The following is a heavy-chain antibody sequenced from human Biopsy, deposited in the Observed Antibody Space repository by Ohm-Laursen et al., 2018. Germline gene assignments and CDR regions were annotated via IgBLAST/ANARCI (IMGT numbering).Heavy chain of an antibody. CDR3: ARGQDSSYLAYGMDV. J-gene: IGHJ6*02. CDR1: GDSISFPY. V-gene: IGHV4-59*11. Sequence: GTLSLTCAASGDSISFPYWGWFRQPPGKGLEWIGYIYNRGSTKYNSSLKSRVTISVDTSKNQFSLTVRSVTAADTAMYYCARGQDSSYLAYGMDVWGQGTTVTVSS. D-gene: IGHD6-19*01. CDR2: IYNRGST.